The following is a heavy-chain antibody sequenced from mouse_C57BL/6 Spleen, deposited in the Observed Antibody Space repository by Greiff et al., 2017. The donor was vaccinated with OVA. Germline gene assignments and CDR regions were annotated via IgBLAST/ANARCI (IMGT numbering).Heavy chain of an antibody. CDR3: ARGGLWSNYAMDY. CDR1: GYTFTSYW. D-gene: IGHD1-1*02. CDR2: IDPSDSET. Sequence: QVQLQQPGAELVRPGSSVKLSCKASGYTFTSYWMHWVKQRPIQGLEWIGNIDPSDSETHYNQKFKDKATLTVDKSSSTAYMQLSSLTSEDSAVYYCARGGLWSNYAMDYWGQGTSVTVSS. V-gene: IGHV1-52*01. J-gene: IGHJ4*01.